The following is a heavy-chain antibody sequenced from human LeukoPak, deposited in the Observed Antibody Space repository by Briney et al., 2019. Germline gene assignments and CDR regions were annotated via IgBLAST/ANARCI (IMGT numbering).Heavy chain of an antibody. D-gene: IGHD1-26*01. CDR1: GGSISSGSYY. CDR3: ARVVGAMSFDY. CDR2: IYSSGST. V-gene: IGHV4-61*02. Sequence: ASQTLSLTCTVSGGSISSGSYYRSWIRQPAGKGLEWIGRIYSSGSTNYNPSLKSRVTISVDTSKNHFSLRLSSLTAADTAVYYCARVVGAMSFDYWGQGTLVTVSS. J-gene: IGHJ4*02.